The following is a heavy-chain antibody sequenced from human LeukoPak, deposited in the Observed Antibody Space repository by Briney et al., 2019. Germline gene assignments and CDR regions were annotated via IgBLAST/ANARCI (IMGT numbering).Heavy chain of an antibody. J-gene: IGHJ4*02. CDR2: ISPDGGVQ. D-gene: IGHD6-19*01. CDR3: ARDPEGDSSGSNFDY. Sequence: PGGSLRLSCAASGFTFSTYWMTWVRQAPGKGLEWVANISPDGGVQSYVDSVKGRFSISRDNAKNSLYLQMNSLRAEDTAVYYCARDPEGDSSGSNFDYWGQGTLVTVSS. V-gene: IGHV3-7*03. CDR1: GFTFSTYW.